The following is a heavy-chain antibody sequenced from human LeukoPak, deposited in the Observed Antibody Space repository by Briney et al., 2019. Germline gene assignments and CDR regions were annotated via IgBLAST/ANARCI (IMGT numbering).Heavy chain of an antibody. Sequence: GGSLRLSCAASGFTFSSYAMSWVRQAPGKGLEWVSAISGSGGSTYYADSVKGRFTVSRDNSKNTLYLQMNSLRAEDTAVYYCAKDHYYGSGSYPYTPDYWGQGTLVTVSS. D-gene: IGHD3-10*01. CDR3: AKDHYYGSGSYPYTPDY. J-gene: IGHJ4*02. CDR2: ISGSGGST. CDR1: GFTFSSYA. V-gene: IGHV3-23*01.